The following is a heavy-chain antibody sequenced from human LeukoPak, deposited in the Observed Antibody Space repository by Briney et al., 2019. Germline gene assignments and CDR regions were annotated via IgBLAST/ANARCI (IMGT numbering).Heavy chain of an antibody. J-gene: IGHJ1*01. Sequence: PGGSLRLSCAASGFTFSSYGMHWVRQAPGKGLEWVAVISYDGSNKYYVDSVKGRFTISRDNSKNTVELEMFSLRTEDTAVYYCAKEPNSFTSGWYFQDWGQGALVIVSS. CDR2: ISYDGSNK. CDR3: AKEPNSFTSGWYFQD. V-gene: IGHV3-30*18. CDR1: GFTFSSYG. D-gene: IGHD2-2*01.